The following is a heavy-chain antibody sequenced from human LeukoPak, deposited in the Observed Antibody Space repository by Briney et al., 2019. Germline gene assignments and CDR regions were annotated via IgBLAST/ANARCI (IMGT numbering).Heavy chain of an antibody. CDR3: ARASGSYDY. CDR1: GFTFLIYG. Sequence: GGSLSLSCASPGFTFLIYGLHGAGQSPGKGLEWEAVIWNDGSNKDYVDSVKGRFIISRDNPKHTLFMQLNSLRAEDTAVQYCARASGSYDYWGQGTLVTVSS. D-gene: IGHD1-26*01. CDR2: IWNDGSNK. V-gene: IGHV3-33*01. J-gene: IGHJ4*02.